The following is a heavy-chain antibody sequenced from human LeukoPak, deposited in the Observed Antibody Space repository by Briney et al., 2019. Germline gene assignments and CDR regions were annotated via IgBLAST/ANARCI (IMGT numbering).Heavy chain of an antibody. V-gene: IGHV4-4*02. J-gene: IGHJ4*02. CDR2: IYHSGST. CDR3: ARVSYYYDSSGYDFDY. Sequence: PSGTLSLTCAVSGGSISSSNWWSWVRQPPGKGLEWIGEIYHSGSTNYNPSLKSRVTISVDTSKNQFSLKLSSVTAADTAVYYCARVSYYYDSSGYDFDYWGQGTLVTVSS. D-gene: IGHD3-22*01. CDR1: GGSISSSNW.